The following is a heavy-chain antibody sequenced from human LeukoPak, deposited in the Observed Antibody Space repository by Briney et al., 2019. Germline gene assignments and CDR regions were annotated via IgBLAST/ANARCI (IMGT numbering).Heavy chain of an antibody. Sequence: PGGSLRLSCAASGFTFSSYWMHWVRHAPGKGLVWVSRINSDGSSTSYADSVKGRFTISRDNAKNTLYLQMNSLRAEDTAVYYCARVGYCSGTSCYAGHDWGQGTLVTDSS. D-gene: IGHD2-2*01. J-gene: IGHJ4*02. V-gene: IGHV3-74*01. CDR3: ARVGYCSGTSCYAGHD. CDR1: GFTFSSYW. CDR2: INSDGSST.